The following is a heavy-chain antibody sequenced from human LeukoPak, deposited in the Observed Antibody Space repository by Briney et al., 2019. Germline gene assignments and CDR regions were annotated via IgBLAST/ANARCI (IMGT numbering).Heavy chain of an antibody. CDR1: GFTFSSYA. V-gene: IGHV3-23*01. CDR3: AKDGVYDTSGQGGWFDP. J-gene: IGHJ5*02. CDR2: ISGSGGST. Sequence: GGSLRLSCAASGFTFSSYAMSWVRQAPGKGLKWVSAISGSGGSTYYADSVKGRFTISRDNSKNTLYLQMNSLRAEDTAVYYCAKDGVYDTSGQGGWFDPWGQGTLVTVSS. D-gene: IGHD3-22*01.